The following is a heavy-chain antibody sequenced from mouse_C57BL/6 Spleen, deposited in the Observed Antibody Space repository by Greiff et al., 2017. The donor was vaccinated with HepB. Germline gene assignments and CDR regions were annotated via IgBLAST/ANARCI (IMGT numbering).Heavy chain of an antibody. Sequence: VQLKESGPGLVKPSQSLSLTCSVTGYSITSGYYWNWIRQFPGNKLEWMGYISYDGSNNYNPSLKNRISITRDTSKNQFFLKLNSVTTEDTATYYCARWGSMITGGYFDVWGTGTTVTVSS. CDR3: ARWGSMITGGYFDV. V-gene: IGHV3-6*01. CDR1: GYSITSGYY. CDR2: ISYDGSN. J-gene: IGHJ1*03. D-gene: IGHD2-4*01.